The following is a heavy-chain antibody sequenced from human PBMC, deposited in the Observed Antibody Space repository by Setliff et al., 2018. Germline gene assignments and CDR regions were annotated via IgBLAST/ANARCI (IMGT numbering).Heavy chain of an antibody. CDR1: GFNFKSCA. CDR2: IWYDGSNT. CDR3: ARLRKDYGDYYYFDY. J-gene: IGHJ4*02. D-gene: IGHD4-17*01. Sequence: PGGSLRLSCAASGFNFKSCAMHWVRQAPGRGLEWVAMIWYDGSNTYYADSVKGRFTISRDNSKNTLYLEMTSLRAEDTAVYYCARLRKDYGDYYYFDYWGQGTLVTVSS. V-gene: IGHV3-33*01.